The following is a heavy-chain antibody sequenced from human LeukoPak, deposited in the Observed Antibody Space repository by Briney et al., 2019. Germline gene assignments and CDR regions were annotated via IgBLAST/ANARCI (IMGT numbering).Heavy chain of an antibody. J-gene: IGHJ4*02. Sequence: GGSLRLSCAASGFAFSNYWMHWVRQAPGKGPVWVSRIKNDGSITNYADSVKGRFTISRDNAKNTLYLQMNSLRAEDTAVYYCVVYESRWGQGTLVTVSS. D-gene: IGHD1-14*01. CDR2: IKNDGSIT. V-gene: IGHV3-74*01. CDR1: GFAFSNYW. CDR3: VVYESR.